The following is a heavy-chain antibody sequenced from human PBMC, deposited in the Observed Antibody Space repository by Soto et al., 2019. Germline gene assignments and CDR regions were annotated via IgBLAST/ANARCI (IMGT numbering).Heavy chain of an antibody. CDR1: GGTFSSYA. Sequence: QVQLVQSGAEVKKPGSSVKLSCKASGGTFSSYAISWVRQAPGQGLEWMGGIIPIFGTANYAQKFQGRVTITADESTSTAYMELSSLRSEDTAVYYCARGGYCTNGVCYTHYYYGMDVWGQGTTVTVSS. V-gene: IGHV1-69*01. CDR3: ARGGYCTNGVCYTHYYYGMDV. CDR2: IIPIFGTA. J-gene: IGHJ6*02. D-gene: IGHD2-8*01.